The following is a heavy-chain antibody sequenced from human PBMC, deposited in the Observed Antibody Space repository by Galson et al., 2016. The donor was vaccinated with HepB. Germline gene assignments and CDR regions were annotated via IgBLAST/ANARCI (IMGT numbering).Heavy chain of an antibody. CDR3: ARTYSGRFDY. V-gene: IGHV1-69*13. CDR2: IIPIFGTS. Sequence: SVKVSCKASGGTFTSYAISWVRQAPGQGLEWMGGIIPIFGTSNYAQKFQGRVTITADESTSTAYMELSSLRSEDTAVYYCARTYSGRFDYWGQGTLVTVSS. D-gene: IGHD2-15*01. J-gene: IGHJ4*02. CDR1: GGTFTSYA.